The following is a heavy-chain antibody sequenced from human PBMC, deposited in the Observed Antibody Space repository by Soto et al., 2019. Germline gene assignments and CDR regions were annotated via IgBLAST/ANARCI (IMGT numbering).Heavy chain of an antibody. CDR1: GGTFSSYA. CDR3: ARVPTYCGGDCFLYYFDY. D-gene: IGHD2-21*02. J-gene: IGHJ4*02. CDR2: IIPIFGTA. Sequence: QVQLVQSGAEVKKPGSSVKVSCKASGGTFSSYAISWVRQAPGQGLAWMGGIIPIFGTANYAQKFQGRVTITADESTRTAYMELSSLRSEDTAVYYWARVPTYCGGDCFLYYFDYWGQGTLVTVSS. V-gene: IGHV1-69*01.